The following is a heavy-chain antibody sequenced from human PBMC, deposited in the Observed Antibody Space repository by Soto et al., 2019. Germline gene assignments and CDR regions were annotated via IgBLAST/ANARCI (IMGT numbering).Heavy chain of an antibody. V-gene: IGHV4-59*01. CDR1: GGSIRSYY. CDR3: ARAIDFDY. J-gene: IGHJ4*02. CDR2: IDCTGTT. Sequence: LSLTCTVSGGSIRSYYWSWIRQPPGKGLEWIGYIDCTGTTNYNPSLKSRVTISVDTSKNQVSVKLNSVTAADTAMYYCARAIDFDYWGQGTLVTVSS.